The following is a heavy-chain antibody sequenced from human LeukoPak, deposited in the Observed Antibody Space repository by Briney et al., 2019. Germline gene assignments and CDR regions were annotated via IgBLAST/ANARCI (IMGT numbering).Heavy chain of an antibody. V-gene: IGHV4-39*01. D-gene: IGHD6-6*01. Sequence: SETLSLTCTVSGGSISSSSYYWGWIRQPPGKGLEWIGSIYYSGSTYYYPSLKSRVTISVDTSKNQFSLKLSSVTAADTAVYYCASISSYYYCYYMDVWGKGTTVTVSS. J-gene: IGHJ6*03. CDR3: ASISSYYYCYYMDV. CDR1: GGSISSSSYY. CDR2: IYYSGST.